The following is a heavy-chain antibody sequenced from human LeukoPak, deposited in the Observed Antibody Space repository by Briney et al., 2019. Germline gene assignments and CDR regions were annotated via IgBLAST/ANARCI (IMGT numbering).Heavy chain of an antibody. CDR3: AKRPDCSTTNCFRFEY. CDR2: INGDGGST. CDR1: GFTFSTYA. D-gene: IGHD2-2*01. V-gene: IGHV3-23*01. J-gene: IGHJ4*02. Sequence: GGSLKLSCAASGFTFSTYAMSWVRQAPGQGLEWVSSINGDGGSTYYAESVKGRFTVSRDNSKNTLYLQMDSLRAEDTAVYYCAKRPDCSTTNCFRFEYWGQGTLVTVSS.